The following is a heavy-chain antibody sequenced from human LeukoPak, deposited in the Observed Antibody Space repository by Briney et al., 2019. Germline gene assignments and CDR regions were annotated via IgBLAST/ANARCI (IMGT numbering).Heavy chain of an antibody. D-gene: IGHD4-17*01. Sequence: GGSLRLSCAASGFTFSDYYMSWIRQAPGKGLEWVSYISSSGSTIYYADSVKGRFTISRDNAKNSLYLQMNSLRAEDTAVYYCARDLSAVTDYYYYMDVWGKWTPVTVSS. V-gene: IGHV3-11*04. CDR1: GFTFSDYY. CDR3: ARDLSAVTDYYYYMDV. J-gene: IGHJ6*03. CDR2: ISSSGSTI.